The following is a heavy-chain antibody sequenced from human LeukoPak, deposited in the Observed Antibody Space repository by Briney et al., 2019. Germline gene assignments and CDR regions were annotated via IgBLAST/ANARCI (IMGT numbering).Heavy chain of an antibody. V-gene: IGHV1-2*02. CDR2: INPNSGGT. Sequence: ASVKVSCKASGYTFTGFYMHWVRQAPGQGLEWMGWINPNSGGTNYAQKFQGRVTMTRDTSITTAYMELSRLRSDDTAVYYCAREEGSGCYDSWGQGTRLTVSS. J-gene: IGHJ4*02. D-gene: IGHD6-19*01. CDR3: AREEGSGCYDS. CDR1: GYTFTGFY.